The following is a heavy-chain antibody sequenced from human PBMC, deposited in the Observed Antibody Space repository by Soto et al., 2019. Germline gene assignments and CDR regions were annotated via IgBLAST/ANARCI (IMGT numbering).Heavy chain of an antibody. Sequence: EVQVLESGEGLVQPGGSLRLSCEGSGFTVSSHAMTWIRQAPGKGPEWVSTVTADGGTYYADSVKGRFAMSRDTSGXTLXLQMNSLGAEDTAAYYCAPHVSCSGGSCEYDAFAIRGQGTMVTVSS. CDR2: VTADGGT. CDR1: GFTVSSHA. D-gene: IGHD2-15*01. J-gene: IGHJ3*02. V-gene: IGHV3-23*01. CDR3: APHVSCSGGSCEYDAFAI.